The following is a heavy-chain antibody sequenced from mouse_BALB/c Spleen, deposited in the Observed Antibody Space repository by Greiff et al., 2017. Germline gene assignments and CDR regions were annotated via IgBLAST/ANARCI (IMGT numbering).Heavy chain of an antibody. Sequence: EVKLVESGGGLVKPGGSLKLSCAASGFTFSSYAMSWVRQTPEKRLEWVATISSGGSYTYYPDSVKGRFTISRDNAKNTLYLQMSSLRSEDTAMYYCARQVFYDGDYYAMDYWGQGTSVTVSS. V-gene: IGHV5-9-3*01. CDR2: ISSGGSYT. J-gene: IGHJ4*01. D-gene: IGHD2-12*01. CDR3: ARQVFYDGDYYAMDY. CDR1: GFTFSSYA.